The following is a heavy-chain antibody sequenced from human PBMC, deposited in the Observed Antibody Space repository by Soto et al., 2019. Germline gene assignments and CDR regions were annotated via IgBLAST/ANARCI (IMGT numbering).Heavy chain of an antibody. Sequence: GESLKISCTGSGYSFTNSFSSCLINRERQMPGKGLEWMGIIYPGASDTRYNTSFQGQVTSSADKSTSTAYLQWSSLKASDTAMYYCIARLVGVVGVLKLLHHWGQGTLVTVSS. CDR1: GYSFTNSFSSCL. CDR3: IARLVGVVGVLKLLHH. CDR2: IYPGASDT. V-gene: IGHV5-51*01. J-gene: IGHJ1*01. D-gene: IGHD1-26*01.